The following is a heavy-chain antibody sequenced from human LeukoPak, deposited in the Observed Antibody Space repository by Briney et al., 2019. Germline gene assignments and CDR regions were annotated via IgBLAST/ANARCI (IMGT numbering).Heavy chain of an antibody. V-gene: IGHV1-8*01. CDR1: GYTFTSYD. CDR2: MNPNSGNT. D-gene: IGHD3-10*01. J-gene: IGHJ5*02. CDR3: ARGRSVRGVRLDWFDP. Sequence: GASVKVSCKASGYTFTSYDTNWVRQATGQGLEWMGWMNPNSGNTGYAQKFQGRVTMTRNTSISTAYMELSSLRSEDTAVYYCARGRSVRGVRLDWFDPWGQGTLVTVSS.